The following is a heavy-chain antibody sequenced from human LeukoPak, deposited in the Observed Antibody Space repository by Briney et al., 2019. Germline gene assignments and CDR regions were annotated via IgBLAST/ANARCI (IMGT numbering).Heavy chain of an antibody. D-gene: IGHD3-10*01. J-gene: IGHJ5*02. CDR2: IYFSGST. CDR1: GGSISSYY. CDR3: ARGYYSSGVDP. V-gene: IGHV4-59*12. Sequence: SETLSLTCTVSGGSISSYYWSWIRQPPGKGLEWIGYIYFSGSTNYNPSLKSRVTISVDTSKNQFSLKLSSVTAADTAVYYCARGYYSSGVDPWGQGILVTVSS.